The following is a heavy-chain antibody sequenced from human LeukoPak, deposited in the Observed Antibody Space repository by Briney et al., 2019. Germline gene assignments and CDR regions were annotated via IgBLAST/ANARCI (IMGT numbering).Heavy chain of an antibody. CDR2: IYHSGST. CDR3: ARDQDYYGSGSYGPDH. J-gene: IGHJ4*02. Sequence: PSETLSLTCTVSGYSITSGYYWGWVRQSPGKGLEWLASIYHSGSTFYNPSLQSRVTISVDTSKNQFSLRLRSVTAADTAVYYCARDQDYYGSGSYGPDHWGQGTLVIVSS. D-gene: IGHD3-10*01. V-gene: IGHV4-38-2*02. CDR1: GYSITSGYY.